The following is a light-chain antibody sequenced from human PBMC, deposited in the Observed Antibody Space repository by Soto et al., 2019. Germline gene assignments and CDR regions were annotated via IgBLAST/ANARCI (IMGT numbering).Light chain of an antibody. CDR2: GAS. CDR1: QSVSGN. J-gene: IGKJ1*01. Sequence: EIVMTQSPATLSVSPGERATLSCWASQSVSGNLAWYQQKPGQAPRLLIYGASTRATGIPARFSGSGSATEFTLTISSLQSEDFAVYYCQQYNNWPKTFGQGTKVEIK. V-gene: IGKV3-15*01. CDR3: QQYNNWPKT.